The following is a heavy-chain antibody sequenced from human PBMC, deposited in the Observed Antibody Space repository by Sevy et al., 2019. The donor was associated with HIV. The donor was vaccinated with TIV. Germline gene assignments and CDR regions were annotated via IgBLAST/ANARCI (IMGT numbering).Heavy chain of an antibody. J-gene: IGHJ3*02. CDR3: TRARGSSGWDAFHI. CDR2: INPSGGST. D-gene: IGHD6-19*01. V-gene: IGHV1-46*03. Sequence: ASVKVPCKASGYTFTNYYIHWVRQAPGQGLEWMGIINPSGGSTSYAQKFQGRVTMTRDTSTSTLYMELSSLRFDDTAVYYCTRARGSSGWDAFHIWGQGTMVTVSS. CDR1: GYTFTNYY.